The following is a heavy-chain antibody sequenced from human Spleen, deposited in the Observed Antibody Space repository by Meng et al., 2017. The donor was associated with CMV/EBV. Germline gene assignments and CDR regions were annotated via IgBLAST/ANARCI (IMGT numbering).Heavy chain of an antibody. CDR2: IKQDGSET. CDR3: ARETAGIVHAMDA. D-gene: IGHD2-15*01. Sequence: GESLKISCADSGFTISNYWMSWVRQAPGKGLQWVANIKQDGSETYYVDSVKGRFTISRDNAKNSLYLQMNSLRAEDTALYYCARETAGIVHAMDAWGQGTTVTVSS. V-gene: IGHV3-7*01. J-gene: IGHJ6*02. CDR1: GFTISNYW.